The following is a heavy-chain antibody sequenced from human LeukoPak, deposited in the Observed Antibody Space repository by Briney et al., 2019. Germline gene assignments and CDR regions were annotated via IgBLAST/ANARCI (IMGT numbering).Heavy chain of an antibody. CDR3: ARDPYYYDSSGSQRGDAFDI. CDR2: IYRSGST. CDR1: GYSISSGYY. Sequence: SETLSLTCTVSGYSISSGYYWGWIRQPPGKGLEWIGSIYRSGSTYYNPSLKSRVTISVDTSKNQFSLKLSSVTAADTAVYYCARDPYYYDSSGSQRGDAFDIWGQGTMVTVSS. J-gene: IGHJ3*02. D-gene: IGHD3-22*01. V-gene: IGHV4-38-2*02.